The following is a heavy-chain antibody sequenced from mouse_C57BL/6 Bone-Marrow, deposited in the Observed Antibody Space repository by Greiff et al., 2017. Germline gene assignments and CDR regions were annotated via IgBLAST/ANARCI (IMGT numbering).Heavy chain of an antibody. J-gene: IGHJ2*01. D-gene: IGHD1-1*01. Sequence: VQLQQSGPELVKPGASVKISCKASGYTFTDYYMNWVKPSHGKSLEWIGDINPNNGGTSYNQKFKGKATLTVDKSSSTAYMELRSLTSEDSAVYYCASPYYYGSSKFHFDYWGQGTTLTVSS. CDR1: GYTFTDYY. CDR3: ASPYYYGSSKFHFDY. V-gene: IGHV1-26*01. CDR2: INPNNGGT.